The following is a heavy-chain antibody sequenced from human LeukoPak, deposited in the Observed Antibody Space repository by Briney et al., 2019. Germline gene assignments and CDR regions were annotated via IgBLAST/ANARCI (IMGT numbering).Heavy chain of an antibody. D-gene: IGHD1-7*01. J-gene: IGHJ6*02. Sequence: ASVKVSCKVSGYTLTELSMHWVRQAPGKGLEWMGGFDPEDGETIYAQKFQGRVTMTEDTSTDTAYMELSSLRSEDTAVYYCCLLELRCYYYGMDVWGQGTTVTVSS. V-gene: IGHV1-24*01. CDR1: GYTLTELS. CDR3: CLLELRCYYYGMDV. CDR2: FDPEDGET.